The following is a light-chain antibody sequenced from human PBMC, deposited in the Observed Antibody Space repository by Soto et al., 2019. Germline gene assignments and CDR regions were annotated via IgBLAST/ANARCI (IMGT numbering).Light chain of an antibody. Sequence: QPVLTQPPSASGSPGQSVTISCTGTSSDVGRYNYVSWYQQHPGKAPKLMIYEVTKRPSGVPDRFSGSKSGNTASLTVSGLQAEDEADYYCSSYAGSLYVFGTGTKLTVL. CDR3: SSYAGSLYV. CDR1: SSDVGRYNY. J-gene: IGLJ1*01. CDR2: EVT. V-gene: IGLV2-8*01.